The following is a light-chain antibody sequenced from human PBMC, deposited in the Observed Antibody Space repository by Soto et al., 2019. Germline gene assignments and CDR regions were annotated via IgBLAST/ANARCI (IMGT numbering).Light chain of an antibody. Sequence: QSTLSRSPGERATPSRRASPSVANFVAWYQQKPGQAPRLLIYGAFNRATGIPARFSGSGSGTDFTLTISSLEPEDSAVYYCQQRNIWPPVTFGHGTRLEIK. CDR3: QQRNIWPPVT. CDR2: GAF. V-gene: IGKV3-11*01. CDR1: PSVANF. J-gene: IGKJ5*01.